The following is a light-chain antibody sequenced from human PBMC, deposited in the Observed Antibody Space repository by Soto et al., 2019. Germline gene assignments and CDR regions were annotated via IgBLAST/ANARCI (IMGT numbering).Light chain of an antibody. Sequence: QSVLTQPRSVSGSPGQSVTISCTGTSSDVGGFNYVSWYQHHPGEAPKLMIYDVTKRPSGVPDRFSGSKSGNTASLTISGLQADHQFIYVCCSYAGRPLCGGGMKL. J-gene: IGLJ2*01. CDR1: SSDVGGFNY. V-gene: IGLV2-11*01. CDR2: DVT. CDR3: CSYAGRPL.